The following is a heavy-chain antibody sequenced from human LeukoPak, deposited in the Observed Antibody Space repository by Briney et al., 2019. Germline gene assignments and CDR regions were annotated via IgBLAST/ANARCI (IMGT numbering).Heavy chain of an antibody. CDR1: GFTFNRRN. Sequence: GGSLRLSCGASGFTFNRRNIHWVRQAPGKALEWVSSVDTTGRHIYYADSVRGRFTISRDDANDSVSLQTNSLRAEDTAVYYYARDVAFWSGYPFDYWGQGTLVTVSS. CDR2: VDTTGRHI. V-gene: IGHV3-21*01. CDR3: ARDVAFWSGYPFDY. D-gene: IGHD3-3*01. J-gene: IGHJ4*02.